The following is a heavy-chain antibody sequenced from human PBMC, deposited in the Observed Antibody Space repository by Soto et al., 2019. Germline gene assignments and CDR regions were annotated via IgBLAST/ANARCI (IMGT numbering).Heavy chain of an antibody. D-gene: IGHD2-15*01. CDR2: ISYDGTKT. CDR1: GFIFSSYD. CDR3: AKAGWWHGFKYMDY. Sequence: QVQLVASGGGVVQPGRSQRLSCAASGFIFSSYDMHWVRQAPGKGLEWVAVISYDGTKTFYADSVKGRFTISRDSSKNTLYMHMNSVIGEDTAVYYFAKAGWWHGFKYMDYWGQGTLVTVSS. J-gene: IGHJ4*02. V-gene: IGHV3-30*18.